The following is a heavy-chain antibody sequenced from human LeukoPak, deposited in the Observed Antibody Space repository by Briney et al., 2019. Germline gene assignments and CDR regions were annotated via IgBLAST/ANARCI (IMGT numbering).Heavy chain of an antibody. CDR3: ARGGPVGVDY. Sequence: PSETLSLTCTVSDGSINTYYWSWIRQPPGKGLEWIGYIYYSGSTNYNPSLKSRVTISLDTSKNKFSLRLNSVTAADTAVYYCARGGPVGVDYWGRGTLVTVSS. CDR2: IYYSGST. D-gene: IGHD3-10*01. J-gene: IGHJ4*02. CDR1: DGSINTYY. V-gene: IGHV4-59*01.